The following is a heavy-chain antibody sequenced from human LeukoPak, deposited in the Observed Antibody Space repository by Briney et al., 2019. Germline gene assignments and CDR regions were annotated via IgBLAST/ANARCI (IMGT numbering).Heavy chain of an antibody. CDR3: AREAGSSWHSHYWYFDL. CDR2: IYTSGST. J-gene: IGHJ2*01. Sequence: SETLSLTCTVSGGSISSYYWSWIRQPAGKGLEWIGRIYTSGSTNYNPSLKSRVTMSVDTSKNQFSLKLSSVTAADTAVYYCAREAGSSWHSHYWYFDLWGRGTLVTVSS. CDR1: GGSISSYY. V-gene: IGHV4-4*07. D-gene: IGHD6-13*01.